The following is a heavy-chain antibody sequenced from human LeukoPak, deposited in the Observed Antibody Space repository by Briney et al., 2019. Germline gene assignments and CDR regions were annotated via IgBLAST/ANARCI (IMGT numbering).Heavy chain of an antibody. CDR2: IYYSGST. V-gene: IGHV4-59*08. CDR1: GDSINNYY. J-gene: IGHJ4*02. CDR3: ARHDPRGEPARLGFFDY. Sequence: PSETLSLTCTFSGDSINNYYWSWIRQPPGKGLEWSGYIYYSGSTNYNPSLKSQVTISVDTSKNQFSLNLSSVTAADTAVYYCARHDPRGEPARLGFFDYWGQGTLVTVSS. D-gene: IGHD6-6*01.